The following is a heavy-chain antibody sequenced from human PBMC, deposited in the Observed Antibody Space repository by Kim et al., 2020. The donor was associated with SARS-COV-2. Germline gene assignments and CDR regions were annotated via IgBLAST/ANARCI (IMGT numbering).Heavy chain of an antibody. J-gene: IGHJ6*02. Sequence: SVKVSCKASGGTFSSYAISWVRQAPGQGLEWMGGIIPIFGTANYAQKFQGRVTITADESTSTAYMELSSLRSEDTAVYYCARARALWSYYYYYYGMDVWGQGTTVTVSS. CDR3: ARARALWSYYYYYYGMDV. CDR1: GGTFSSYA. V-gene: IGHV1-69*13. D-gene: IGHD3-10*01. CDR2: IIPIFGTA.